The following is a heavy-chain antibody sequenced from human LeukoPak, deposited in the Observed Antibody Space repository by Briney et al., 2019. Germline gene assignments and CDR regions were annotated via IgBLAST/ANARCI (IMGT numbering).Heavy chain of an antibody. V-gene: IGHV4-31*03. Sequence: PSQTLSLTCTVSGGSISSGGYYWSWIRQRPGKGLEWIGYIYYSGSTYYNPSLKSRVTISVDTSKNQFSLKLSSVTAADTAVYYCARWGREYGMDVWGKGTTVTVSS. CDR3: ARWGREYGMDV. CDR1: GGSISSGGYY. J-gene: IGHJ6*04. CDR2: IYYSGST. D-gene: IGHD3-16*01.